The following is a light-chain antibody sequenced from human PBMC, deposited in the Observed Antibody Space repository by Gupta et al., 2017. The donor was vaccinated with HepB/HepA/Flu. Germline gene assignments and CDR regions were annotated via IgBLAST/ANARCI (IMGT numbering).Light chain of an antibody. J-gene: IGKJ1*01. CDR1: QSVSSSY. Sequence: EIVLTQSPGTLSLSPGERATLSCRARQSVSSSYLAWYQQKHGQSPRLLISGASSRATGIPDMCSGRGAGTEVTITISRLEHEDFAVYYCQQYCSSPPWTFGQGTKVEIK. CDR3: QQYCSSPPWT. CDR2: GAS. V-gene: IGKV3-20*01.